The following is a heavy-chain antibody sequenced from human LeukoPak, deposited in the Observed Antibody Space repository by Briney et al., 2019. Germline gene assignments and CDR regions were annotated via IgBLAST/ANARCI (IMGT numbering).Heavy chain of an antibody. J-gene: IGHJ3*02. V-gene: IGHV3-11*01. Sequence: GGSLRLSCAASGFTFTDYYRGWIRQAPGKGLEWVSYISGSGSIINYADSVKGRFTISRDNAKNTLYLQMNSLRAEDTAVYYCGRDFGLTGTKRSFDIWGQGTMVTVSS. CDR3: GRDFGLTGTKRSFDI. D-gene: IGHD1-7*01. CDR1: GFTFTDYY. CDR2: ISGSGSII.